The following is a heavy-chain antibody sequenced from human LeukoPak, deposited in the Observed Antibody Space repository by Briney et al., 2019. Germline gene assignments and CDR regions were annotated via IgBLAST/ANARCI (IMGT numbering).Heavy chain of an antibody. D-gene: IGHD3-22*01. Sequence: ASVTVSCTASGGTFSSYTISWVRQAPGQGLEWMGRIIPILGIANYAQTFQGRVTITADKSTSTAYMELSSLSSEDTAVYYCARYVYYDSSGYPNYYFDYWGQGTLVTVSS. CDR3: ARYVYYDSSGYPNYYFDY. J-gene: IGHJ4*02. CDR1: GGTFSSYT. V-gene: IGHV1-69*02. CDR2: IIPILGIA.